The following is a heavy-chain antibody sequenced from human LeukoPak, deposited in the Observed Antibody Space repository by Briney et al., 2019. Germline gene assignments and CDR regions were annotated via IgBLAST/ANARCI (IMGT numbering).Heavy chain of an antibody. CDR1: GGTFSSYA. CDR3: ARGHTIDRYFDC. J-gene: IGHJ4*02. CDR2: IIPIFGTA. D-gene: IGHD3-9*01. Sequence: SVKVSCKASGGTFSSYAISWVRQAPGQGLEWMGGIIPIFGTANYAQKLQGRVTITADESTSTAYMELSSLRSEDTAVYYCARGHTIDRYFDCWGQGTLVTVSS. V-gene: IGHV1-69*13.